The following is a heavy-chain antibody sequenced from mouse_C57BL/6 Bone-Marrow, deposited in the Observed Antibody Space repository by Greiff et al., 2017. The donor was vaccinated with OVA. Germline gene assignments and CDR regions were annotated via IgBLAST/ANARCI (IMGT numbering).Heavy chain of an antibody. J-gene: IGHJ2*01. V-gene: IGHV5-17*01. CDR1: GFTFSDYG. CDR3: AGGYDYDPVYYFDY. D-gene: IGHD2-4*01. CDR2: ISSGSSTI. Sequence: EVKLMESGGGLVKPGGSLKLSCAASGFTFSDYGMHWVRQAPEKGLEWVAYISSGSSTIYYADKVKGRFTISRDNAKNTLFMQMTSLRSEDTAMYYCAGGYDYDPVYYFDYWGQGTTLTVSS.